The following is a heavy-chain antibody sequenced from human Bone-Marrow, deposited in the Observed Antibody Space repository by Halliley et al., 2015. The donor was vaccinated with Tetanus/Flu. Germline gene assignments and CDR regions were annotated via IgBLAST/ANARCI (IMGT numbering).Heavy chain of an antibody. J-gene: IGHJ6*02. CDR1: GYSFTTHW. CDR2: NYPDDSDT. Sequence: MQLVQSGAEVKKPGESLKISCQASGYSFTTHWIGWVRQRPGKGLEWMATNYPDDSDTRYSPSFQGHVTIPADTSTSTAYRQWGGRKASDPAIYYCASPPYYELDVWGQGTKVTVSS. V-gene: IGHV5-51*01. CDR3: ASPPYYELDV.